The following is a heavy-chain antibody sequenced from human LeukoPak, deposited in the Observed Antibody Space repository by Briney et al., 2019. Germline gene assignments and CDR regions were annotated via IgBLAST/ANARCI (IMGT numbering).Heavy chain of an antibody. Sequence: GGSLRLSCAASGFTVSSNYMSWVRQAPGKGLEWVSVIYSGGSTYYADSVKGRFTISRDNSKNTLYLQMNSLRAEDTAVYYCARSAQRNSSGYYQRRRQFDYWGQGTLVTVSS. CDR1: GFTVSSNY. CDR2: IYSGGST. D-gene: IGHD3-22*01. J-gene: IGHJ4*02. V-gene: IGHV3-66*01. CDR3: ARSAQRNSSGYYQRRRQFDY.